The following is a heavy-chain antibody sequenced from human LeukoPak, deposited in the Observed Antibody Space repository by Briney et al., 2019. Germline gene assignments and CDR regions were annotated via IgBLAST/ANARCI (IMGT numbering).Heavy chain of an antibody. CDR3: ARQTRDGSGSRGYSFDF. CDR1: GYIFTNNW. D-gene: IGHD3-10*01. V-gene: IGHV5-51*01. Sequence: GESLKISCKSSGYIFTNNWIGWVRQMPGKGLEWMGIIYPGDSDTRYSPSFEGQVTISADKSISTAYLQWSSLKASDTAMYYCARQTRDGSGSRGYSFDFWGQGTLVTVSS. J-gene: IGHJ4*02. CDR2: IYPGDSDT.